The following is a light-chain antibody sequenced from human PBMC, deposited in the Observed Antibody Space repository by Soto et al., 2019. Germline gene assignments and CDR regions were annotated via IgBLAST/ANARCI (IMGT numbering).Light chain of an antibody. V-gene: IGKV3-20*01. CDR2: GAS. CDR3: QQYGSSQWT. CDR1: QSVSRNY. Sequence: EIVLTQSPGTLSLSPGERATLSCRASQSVSRNYLAWYERKPGQAPRLLIYGASSRATGIPDRFSGSGSGTDFTLTISRLEPEDFAVYFCQQYGSSQWTFGQGTKV. J-gene: IGKJ1*01.